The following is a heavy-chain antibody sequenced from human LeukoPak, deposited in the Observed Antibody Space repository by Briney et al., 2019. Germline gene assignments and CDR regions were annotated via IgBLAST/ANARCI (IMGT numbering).Heavy chain of an antibody. Sequence: GGSLRLSCAASGFTFSSYRMNWVRQAPGKGLEWVSYISSSSSTIYYADSVKGRFTISRDNAKNSLYLQMNSLRAEDTAVYYCAELGIAMIGGVWGKGTTVTISS. CDR1: GFTFSSYR. V-gene: IGHV3-48*04. J-gene: IGHJ6*04. CDR3: AELGIAMIGGV. CDR2: ISSSSSTI. D-gene: IGHD3-10*02.